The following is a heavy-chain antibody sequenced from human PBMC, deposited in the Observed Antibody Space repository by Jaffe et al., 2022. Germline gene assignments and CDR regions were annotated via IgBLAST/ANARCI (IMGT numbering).Heavy chain of an antibody. J-gene: IGHJ4*02. CDR2: IYHSGST. CDR1: GYSISSGYY. Sequence: QVQLQESGPGLVKPSETLSLTCAVSGYSISSGYYWGWIRQPPGKGLEWIGSIYHSGSTYYNPSLKSRVTISVDTSKNQFSLKLSSVTAADTAVYYCARHVVAGTIGYWGQGTLVTVSS. V-gene: IGHV4-38-2*01. CDR3: ARHVVAGTIGY. D-gene: IGHD6-19*01.